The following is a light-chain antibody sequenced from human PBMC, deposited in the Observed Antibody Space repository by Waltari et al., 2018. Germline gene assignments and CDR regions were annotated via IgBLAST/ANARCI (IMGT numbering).Light chain of an antibody. J-gene: IGLJ2*01. V-gene: IGLV2-14*03. CDR3: ASYTSSNPVI. CDR1: NSDIGRYNY. Sequence: QSALTQPASVSGSAGQSIAISCSGTNSDIGRYNYVSWYQQHPGNAPRLIIYDLTGWPSGVPNRFIGSKSCITASLAISGLQAEDEGDYFCASYTSSNPVIFGGGTRVTVL. CDR2: DLT.